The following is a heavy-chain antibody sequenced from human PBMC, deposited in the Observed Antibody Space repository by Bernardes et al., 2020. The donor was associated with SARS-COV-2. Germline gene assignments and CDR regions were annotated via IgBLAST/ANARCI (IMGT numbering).Heavy chain of an antibody. CDR2: ISYDGSNK. CDR3: ARWGTAAAGPDYYYYYMDV. V-gene: IGHV3-30*01. J-gene: IGHJ6*03. Sequence: GGSLRLSCAASGFTFSSYAMHWVRQAPGKGLEWVAVISYDGSNKYYADSVKGRFTISRDNSKNTLYLQMNSLRAEDTAVYYCARWGTAAAGPDYYYYYMDVWGKGTTVTVSS. CDR1: GFTFSSYA. D-gene: IGHD6-13*01.